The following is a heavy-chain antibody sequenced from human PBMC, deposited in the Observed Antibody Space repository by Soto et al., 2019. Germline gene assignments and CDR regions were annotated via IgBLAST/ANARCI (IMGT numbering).Heavy chain of an antibody. CDR2: IQSGGPT. CDR3: ARDDVLCDGGRSYGVPLDV. J-gene: IGHJ6*04. D-gene: IGHD2-15*01. CDR1: GFTVSSKY. V-gene: IGHV3-66*01. Sequence: GGSLRLSCAASGFTVSSKYMSWVRQAPGKGLEWVSLIQSGGPTYYADSVKGRFTISRDTSENTVHLQMDSLRAEDTAVYYCARDDVLCDGGRSYGVPLDVCGKWTTVTVSS.